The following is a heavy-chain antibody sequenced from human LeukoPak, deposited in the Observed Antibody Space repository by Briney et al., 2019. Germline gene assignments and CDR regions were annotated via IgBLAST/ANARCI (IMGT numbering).Heavy chain of an antibody. J-gene: IGHJ6*02. CDR3: ARSIRPSGSDYPKPNYGMDV. Sequence: GASVKVSCKASGYTFNNYGINWVRQAPGQGLEWTGWISGYNGNTNYTQNLQGRVTMTTDTSTSTAYMELRSLRSDDAAVYYCARSIRPSGSDYPKPNYGMDVWGQGTTVTVSS. V-gene: IGHV1-18*01. D-gene: IGHD3-10*01. CDR2: ISGYNGNT. CDR1: GYTFNNYG.